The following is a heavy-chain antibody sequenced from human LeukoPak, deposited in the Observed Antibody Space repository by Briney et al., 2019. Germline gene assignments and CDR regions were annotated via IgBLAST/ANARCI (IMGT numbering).Heavy chain of an antibody. D-gene: IGHD3-3*01. CDR1: GFNFDAYA. Sequence: GRSLRLSCADSGFNFDAYAMHWVRQVPGRGLEWVSGVSWDSTRMAYADSVKGRFTISRDNAKNSLYLQMTSLRPEDTAVYYCSRSPDFWSALDFWGQGTLVAVSS. V-gene: IGHV3-9*01. CDR2: VSWDSTRM. J-gene: IGHJ4*02. CDR3: SRSPDFWSALDF.